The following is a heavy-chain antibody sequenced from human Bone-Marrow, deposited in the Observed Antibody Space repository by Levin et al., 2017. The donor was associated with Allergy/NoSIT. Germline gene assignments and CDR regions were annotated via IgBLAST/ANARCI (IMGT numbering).Heavy chain of an antibody. J-gene: IGHJ4*02. CDR1: GDTLTQXX. CDR3: ATSDGSASYYPVY. V-gene: IGHV1-24*01. D-gene: IGHD3-10*01. CDR2: SDPRDGET. Sequence: ASVKVSCKVSGDTLTQXXMHXVXXXXXXGPEWMGSSDPRDGETLYAQKFQGRVTMTDDTSTNTAYMELRSLRSEDTALYYCATSDGSASYYPVYWGQGTMVTVSS.